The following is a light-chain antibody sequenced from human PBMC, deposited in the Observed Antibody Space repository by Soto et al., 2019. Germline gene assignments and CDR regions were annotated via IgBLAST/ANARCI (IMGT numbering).Light chain of an antibody. V-gene: IGKV2-28*01. CDR3: MQALQTPYT. CDR1: QRLLHSNGNTF. J-gene: IGKJ2*01. CDR2: LGS. Sequence: EIVMTQSPPSLTVTPGEPASISCRSSQRLLHSNGNTFLEWYLQKPGQSPQLLIYLGSNRASGVPDRVSGSEAGTDFTLKISRVEPEDVGVYYCMQALQTPYTFGQGTKLEIK.